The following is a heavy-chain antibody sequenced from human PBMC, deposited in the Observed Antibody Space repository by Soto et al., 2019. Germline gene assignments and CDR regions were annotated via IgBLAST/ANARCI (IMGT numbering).Heavy chain of an antibody. CDR3: ARHNPXXTSLDVNRVNRLDP. D-gene: IGHD3-10*02. CDR1: GYSFTSYW. Sequence: GESLKISCKGSGYSFTSYWINWVRQMPGKGLEWMGIIYPGDSDTRYSPSFQGQVTISADKSINTAYLQWRSLKASDTAVYYCARHNPXXTSLDVNRVNRLDPWGQGTLVTVSS. J-gene: IGHJ5*02. CDR2: IYPGDSDT. V-gene: IGHV5-51*01.